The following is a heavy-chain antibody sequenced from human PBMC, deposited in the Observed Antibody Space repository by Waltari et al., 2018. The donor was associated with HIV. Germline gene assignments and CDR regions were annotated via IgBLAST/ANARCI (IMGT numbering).Heavy chain of an antibody. V-gene: IGHV4-34*01. CDR1: GGSFSGYY. CDR3: ARGGLIDY. Sequence: QVQLQQWGAGLLKPSETLSLTCAVYGGSFSGYYWSWIRQPPGRGLEWIGEINHRGSTNFNPSLKSRVTIAVDTSKNQFSRKLSSVTAADTAVYYCARGGLIDYWGQGTLVTVSS. CDR2: INHRGST. J-gene: IGHJ4*02.